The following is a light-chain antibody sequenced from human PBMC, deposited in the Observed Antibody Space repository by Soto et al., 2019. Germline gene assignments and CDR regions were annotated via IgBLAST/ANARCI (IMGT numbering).Light chain of an antibody. CDR2: DVN. J-gene: IGLJ1*01. Sequence: QSALTQPSSVSGSPGQSVTISCTGTSSDVGGYNSVSWYQQHPGKAPKLMIYDVNKRPSGVPGRFSGSKSGNTASLTISGLQAEDEADYCCCSYAGTYTNYVFGTGTKVTVL. CDR3: CSYAGTYTNYV. CDR1: SSDVGGYNS. V-gene: IGLV2-11*01.